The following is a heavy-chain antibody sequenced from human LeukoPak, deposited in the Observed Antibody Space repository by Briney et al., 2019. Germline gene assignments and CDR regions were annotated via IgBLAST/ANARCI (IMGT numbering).Heavy chain of an antibody. Sequence: GGSLRLSCAASGFTFSTYAMSWVRQAPGKGLEWVSSISGSGGSTFYAASLKGRFTISRDNSKNTLYLQMNSLRAEDTAIYYCAKDHRTSTWPFDYWGQGTLVTVSS. CDR1: GFTFSTYA. D-gene: IGHD2-2*01. CDR2: ISGSGGST. V-gene: IGHV3-23*01. J-gene: IGHJ4*02. CDR3: AKDHRTSTWPFDY.